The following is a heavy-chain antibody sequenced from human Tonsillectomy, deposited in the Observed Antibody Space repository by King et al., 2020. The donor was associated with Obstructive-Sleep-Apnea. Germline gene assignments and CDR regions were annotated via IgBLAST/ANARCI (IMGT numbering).Heavy chain of an antibody. CDR1: GGSISTSSYY. J-gene: IGHJ4*02. V-gene: IGHV4-39*07. D-gene: IGHD3-10*01. CDR3: ARRKSGSSRVDS. CDR2: IYYSGST. Sequence: QLQESGPGLVKPAETLSLTCTVSGGSISTSSYYWGWIRQPPGKGLEWIGNIYYSGSTYYNPSLRSRVTISLDTSKNQFSLKMSPVTAADTAVYYCARRKSGSSRVDSWGQGTLVTVSS.